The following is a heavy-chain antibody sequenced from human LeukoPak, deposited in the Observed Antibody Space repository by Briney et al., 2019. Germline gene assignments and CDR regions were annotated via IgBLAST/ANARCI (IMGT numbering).Heavy chain of an antibody. CDR1: GFVFSTYW. Sequence: GGSLRLSCAGSGFVFSTYWMHWVRQAPGKGLAWVSRIKTDGSTTYYADSVKGRFTVSRDNSKNTLYLQMNSLRAEDTAVYYCAKREQEMATTMGAFDIWGQGTMVTVSS. D-gene: IGHD5-24*01. CDR2: IKTDGSTT. V-gene: IGHV3-74*01. J-gene: IGHJ3*02. CDR3: AKREQEMATTMGAFDI.